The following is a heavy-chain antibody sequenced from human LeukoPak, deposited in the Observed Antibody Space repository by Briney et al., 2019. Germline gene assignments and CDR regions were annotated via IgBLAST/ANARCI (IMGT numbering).Heavy chain of an antibody. J-gene: IGHJ4*02. CDR2: ISYDGSNK. V-gene: IGHV3-30-3*02. D-gene: IGHD3-10*01. CDR3: AKKGHYGSGTYYLDY. CDR1: GFTFSSYA. Sequence: GGSLRLSCAASGFTFSSYAMHWVRQAPGKGLEWEAVISYDGSNKYYADSVKGRFTISRDNAKNSLYLQMNSLRAEDTALYYCAKKGHYGSGTYYLDYWGQGTLVTVSS.